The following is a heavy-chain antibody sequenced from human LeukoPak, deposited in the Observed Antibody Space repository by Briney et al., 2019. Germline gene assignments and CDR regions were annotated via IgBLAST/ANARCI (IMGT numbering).Heavy chain of an antibody. CDR1: GFTFSTYS. J-gene: IGHJ5*02. D-gene: IGHD5-12*01. V-gene: IGHV3-21*01. CDR3: ARSYSGYDDP. Sequence: GGSLRLSCAASGFTFSTYSMNWVRQAPGKGLEWVSSISSSSYYIYYAASVKGRFTISRDNAKNSLYLQMNSLRAEDTAVYYCARSYSGYDDPWGQGTLVTVSS. CDR2: ISSSSYYI.